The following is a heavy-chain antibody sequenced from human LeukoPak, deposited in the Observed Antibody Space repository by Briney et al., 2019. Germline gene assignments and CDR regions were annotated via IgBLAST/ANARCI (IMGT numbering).Heavy chain of an antibody. CDR3: ARGPTEAGLDV. CDR2: IYNIGSA. CDR1: GGSFSSQY. J-gene: IGHJ6*04. D-gene: IGHD4-11*01. Sequence: PSETLSLTCTVSGGSFSSQYWSWIRQPPGKGLEWIGYIYNIGSANYNPSLKSRVTVSVDTSKNHSSLKLRSVTAADTAVYYCARGPTEAGLDVWGKGTTVTVSS. V-gene: IGHV4-59*11.